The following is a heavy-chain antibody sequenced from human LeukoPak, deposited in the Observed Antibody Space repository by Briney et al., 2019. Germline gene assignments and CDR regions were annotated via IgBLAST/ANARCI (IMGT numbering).Heavy chain of an antibody. D-gene: IGHD5/OR15-5a*01. Sequence: PGGSLRLSCAASGFTFRGSAMHWVRQASGKGLDWDGRIRSKTNSYATAYAASVKGRFTISRDDSKNTAYLQMNSLKTEDTGVYYCTSGGYGVYWGQGTLVTVSS. CDR3: TSGGYGVY. J-gene: IGHJ4*02. V-gene: IGHV3-73*01. CDR2: IRSKTNSYAT. CDR1: GFTFRGSA.